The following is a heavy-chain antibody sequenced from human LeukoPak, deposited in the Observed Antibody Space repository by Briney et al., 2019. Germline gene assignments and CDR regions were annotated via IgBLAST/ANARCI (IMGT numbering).Heavy chain of an antibody. V-gene: IGHV4-39*01. CDR1: GGSISSSSYY. CDR2: IYYSGST. J-gene: IGHJ4*02. D-gene: IGHD3-9*01. Sequence: SETLSLTCTVSGGSISSSSYYWGWIRQPPGKGLEWIGSIYYSGSTYYNPSLKSRVTISVDTSKNQFFLKLSSVTAADTAVYYCASGVYDILTGYHDYWGQGTLVTVSS. CDR3: ASGVYDILTGYHDY.